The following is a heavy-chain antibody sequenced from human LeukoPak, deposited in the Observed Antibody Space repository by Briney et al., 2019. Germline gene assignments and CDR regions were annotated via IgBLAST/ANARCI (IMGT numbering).Heavy chain of an antibody. J-gene: IGHJ6*02. CDR2: INHSGST. D-gene: IGHD2-15*01. Sequence: SETPSLTCAVYGGSFSGYYWSWIRQPPGKGLEWIGEINHSGSTNYNPSLKSRVTISVDTSKNQFSLKLSSVTAADTAVYYCARGAHIVGGMDVWGQGTTVTVSS. CDR1: GGSFSGYY. CDR3: ARGAHIVGGMDV. V-gene: IGHV4-34*01.